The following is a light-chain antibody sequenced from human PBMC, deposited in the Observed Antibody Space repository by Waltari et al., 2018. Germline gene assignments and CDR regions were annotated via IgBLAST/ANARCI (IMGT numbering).Light chain of an antibody. CDR3: QQSDTSSVT. Sequence: EIVLTQSPGTLSLSPGERATLSCRASQSISSTYFAWYQQKPGQAPSLLIYAASSRATGIPDRFSGSGSGTDFTLTINRREPEDFAVYYCQQSDTSSVTFGQGTRLEIK. CDR1: QSISSTY. V-gene: IGKV3-20*01. CDR2: AAS. J-gene: IGKJ5*01.